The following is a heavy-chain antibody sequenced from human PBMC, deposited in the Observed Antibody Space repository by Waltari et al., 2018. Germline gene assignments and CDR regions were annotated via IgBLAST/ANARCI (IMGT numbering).Heavy chain of an antibody. V-gene: IGHV4-4*02. CDR1: GAFMSDTYG. CDR2: VRGSGKT. J-gene: IGHJ4*02. D-gene: IGHD2-15*01. Sequence: LGPGLVEPSGTLSLICAVSGAFMSDTYGWSWVRQAPGKGLEWIGQVRGSGKTNYNPSFASRVTVSVDTSTAQFSLKVTSATAADTAVYYCARDRGRGLYLDSWGQGILVTVSP. CDR3: ARDRGRGLYLDS.